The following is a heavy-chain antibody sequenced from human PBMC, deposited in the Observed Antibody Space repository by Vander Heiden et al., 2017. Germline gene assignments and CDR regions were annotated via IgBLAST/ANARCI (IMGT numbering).Heavy chain of an antibody. CDR2: IGWDGVKT. CDR3: AKGHGYRSSSVRGMDV. D-gene: IGHD6-6*01. Sequence: EVQLVESGGVVVQPGESLRLSCAASGFTFDDYTMHWVRQAPGKGLEWVSLIGWDGVKTYYADSVKGRFTISRDNSKKSLYLQMNSLRTADTALYYCAKGHGYRSSSVRGMDVWGQGTSVTVSS. J-gene: IGHJ6*02. V-gene: IGHV3-43*01. CDR1: GFTFDDYT.